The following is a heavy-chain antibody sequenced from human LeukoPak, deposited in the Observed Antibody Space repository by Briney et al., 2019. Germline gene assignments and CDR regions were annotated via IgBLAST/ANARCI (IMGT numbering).Heavy chain of an antibody. CDR1: GGSISSYY. J-gene: IGHJ6*03. D-gene: IGHD3-3*01. Sequence: SETLSLTCTVSGGSISSYYWSWIRQPAGKGLEWIGRIYTSGSTNYNPSLKSRVTMSVDTSKNQFSLKLSSVTAADTAVYYCARSGHYDFWSGYYKFIGNYYYYYMDVWGKGTTVTASS. CDR2: IYTSGST. V-gene: IGHV4-4*07. CDR3: ARSGHYDFWSGYYKFIGNYYYYYMDV.